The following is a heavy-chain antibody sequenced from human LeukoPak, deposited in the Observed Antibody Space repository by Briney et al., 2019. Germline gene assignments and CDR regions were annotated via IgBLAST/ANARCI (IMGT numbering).Heavy chain of an antibody. CDR1: GGSISSSRYY. D-gene: IGHD4-17*01. CDR3: ARWGLTTVTTRPPVEAYYYYYMDV. Sequence: ASETLSLTCTVSGGSISSSRYYWGWIRQPPGKGLEWIGSIYYSGSSYYNPSLKSRVTISVDTSKNHFSLKLSSVTAADTAVYYCARWGLTTVTTRPPVEAYYYYYMDVWGKGTTVTVSS. CDR2: IYYSGSS. J-gene: IGHJ6*03. V-gene: IGHV4-39*02.